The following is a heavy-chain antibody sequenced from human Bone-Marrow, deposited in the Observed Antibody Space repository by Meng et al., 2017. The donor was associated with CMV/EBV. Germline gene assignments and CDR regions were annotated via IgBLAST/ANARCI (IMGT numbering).Heavy chain of an antibody. D-gene: IGHD2-2*01. Sequence: QVQRGASVAEVKKPGASVKVSCKASGYTFTGYYMHWVRQAPGQGLEWMGWINPNSGGTNYAQKFQGRVTMTRDTSISTAYMELSRLRSDDTAVYYCARVPAAMPGVDYWGQGTLVTVSS. J-gene: IGHJ4*02. CDR2: INPNSGGT. V-gene: IGHV1-2*02. CDR3: ARVPAAMPGVDY. CDR1: GYTFTGYY.